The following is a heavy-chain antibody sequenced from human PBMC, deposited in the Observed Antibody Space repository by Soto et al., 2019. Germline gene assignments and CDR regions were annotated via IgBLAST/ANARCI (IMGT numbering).Heavy chain of an antibody. J-gene: IGHJ2*01. D-gene: IGHD5-12*01. CDR2: IIPIFGTA. CDR3: AIGNQRWLQLWYFDL. CDR1: GGTFSSYT. Sequence: QVQLVQSGAEVKKPGSSVTVSCKASGGTFSSYTISWVRQAPGQGLEWMGGIIPIFGTANYAQKFQGSVTILSDQSTSTAYLEWSSLRSEDTAVYYWAIGNQRWLQLWYFDLGGRGTLVTVSS. V-gene: IGHV1-69*05.